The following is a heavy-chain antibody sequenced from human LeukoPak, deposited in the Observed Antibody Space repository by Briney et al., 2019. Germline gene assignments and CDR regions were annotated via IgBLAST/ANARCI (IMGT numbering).Heavy chain of an antibody. J-gene: IGHJ3*02. Sequence: TASETLSLTCTVSGGSISSSSYYWGWIRQPPGKGLEWIGSIYYSGSTYYNPSLKSRVTISVDTSKDQFSLKLSSVTAADTAVYYCLYSSSYDAFDIWGQGTMVTVSS. D-gene: IGHD6-13*01. V-gene: IGHV4-39*01. CDR3: LYSSSYDAFDI. CDR2: IYYSGST. CDR1: GGSISSSSYY.